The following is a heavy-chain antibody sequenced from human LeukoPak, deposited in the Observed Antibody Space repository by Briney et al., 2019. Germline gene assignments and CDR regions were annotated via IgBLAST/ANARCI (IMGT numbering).Heavy chain of an antibody. Sequence: GASVKVSCKASGYTFTGYYMHWVRQAPGQGLEWMGRINPNSGGTNYAQKFQGRVTMTRDTSISTAYMELSRLRSDDTAVYYCARPRYYDSSGSTFDYWCERTRATVSS. D-gene: IGHD3-22*01. J-gene: IGHJ4*02. CDR3: ARPRYYDSSGSTFDY. CDR1: GYTFTGYY. CDR2: INPNSGGT. V-gene: IGHV1-2*06.